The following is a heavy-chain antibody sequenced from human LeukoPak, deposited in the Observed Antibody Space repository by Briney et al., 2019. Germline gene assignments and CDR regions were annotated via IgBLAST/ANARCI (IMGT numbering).Heavy chain of an antibody. J-gene: IGHJ4*02. CDR2: NDPGDSDT. D-gene: IGHD2-15*01. CDR1: GYSFTSYW. V-gene: IGHV5-51*01. CDR3: ARPYCSGGSCYFYYFDY. Sequence: GESLKISCKGSGYSFTSYWIGWVRQMSGKGLEWMGINDPGDSDTRYSPSDQGQVTISVDKSISTAYLQWSSLKASDTAMYYCARPYCSGGSCYFYYFDYWGQGTLLTVS.